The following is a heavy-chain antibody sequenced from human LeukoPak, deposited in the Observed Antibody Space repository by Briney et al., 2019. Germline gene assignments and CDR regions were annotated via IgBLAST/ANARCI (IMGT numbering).Heavy chain of an antibody. CDR3: AKEQRIRHCSEGVCMEGYYFDY. V-gene: IGHV3-23*01. CDR2: LSRGGGST. D-gene: IGHD2-8*01. Sequence: GGSLRLSCTGSGFPFNRFGIHWVRQAPGQGLDWVSGLSRGGGSTNYADSVKGRFTISRDYSKNMVFLQMNSLRPEDTAVYYCAKEQRIRHCSEGVCMEGYYFDYWGQGSLVTVSS. J-gene: IGHJ4*02. CDR1: GFPFNRFG.